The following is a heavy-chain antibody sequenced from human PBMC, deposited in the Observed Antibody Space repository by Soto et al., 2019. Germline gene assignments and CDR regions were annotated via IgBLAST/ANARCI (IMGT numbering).Heavy chain of an antibody. CDR3: ARVHCSSTSCSETYYYYGMDV. CDR1: GGSISSYY. Sequence: SETLSLTCTVSGGSISSYYWSWIRQPPGKGLEWIGYIYYSGSTNYNPSLKSRVTISVDTSKNQFSLKLSSVTAADTAVYYCARVHCSSTSCSETYYYYGMDVWGQGTTVTVSS. CDR2: IYYSGST. D-gene: IGHD2-2*01. V-gene: IGHV4-59*01. J-gene: IGHJ6*02.